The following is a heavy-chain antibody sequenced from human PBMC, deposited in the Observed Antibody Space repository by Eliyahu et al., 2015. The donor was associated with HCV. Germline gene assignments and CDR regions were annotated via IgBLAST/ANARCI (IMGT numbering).Heavy chain of an antibody. CDR1: GFDFHNYY. Sequence: QGHLVESGGDLVQPGGSLRLSCVASGFDFHNYYMNWVRQTPGKTLEWLSYIASDGDVEYSAESVRGRFTFSRDNAKSTLYLQMNDLRVDDTAIYYCLTSVRDYGVYFWGPGTLVTVSS. D-gene: IGHD4-17*01. CDR2: IASDGDVE. J-gene: IGHJ4*02. V-gene: IGHV3-11*01. CDR3: LTSVRDYGVYF.